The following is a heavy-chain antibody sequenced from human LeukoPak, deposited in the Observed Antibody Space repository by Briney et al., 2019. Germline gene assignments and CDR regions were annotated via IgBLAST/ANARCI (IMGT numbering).Heavy chain of an antibody. CDR3: ARHSWYCSATSCKWFDP. CDR2: VYYSGST. D-gene: IGHD2-2*01. CDR1: GGSISRSSYY. Sequence: SETLSLTCSVSGGSISRSSYYWGWIRQPPGKGLEWIGSVYYSGSTYYNPSLKSRVTISVDTSKNQFSLKLSSVTAADTAVYYCARHSWYCSATSCKWFDPWGQGTLVTVSS. J-gene: IGHJ5*02. V-gene: IGHV4-39*01.